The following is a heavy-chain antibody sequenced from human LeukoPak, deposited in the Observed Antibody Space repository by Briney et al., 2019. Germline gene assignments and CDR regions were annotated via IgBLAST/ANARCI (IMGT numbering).Heavy chain of an antibody. V-gene: IGHV3-23*01. CDR1: GFTFRSYS. CDR2: ISGSGGRI. D-gene: IGHD1-1*01. Sequence: GGSLRRSCAASGFTFRSYSMSWVRQAPGKGLEWVSSISGSGGRIDYADSVKGRFTISRDNSKNTLSLQMNSLTAEDTAVYYCAKNPRLEGWIYFDSWGQGILVTVSS. J-gene: IGHJ4*02. CDR3: AKNPRLEGWIYFDS.